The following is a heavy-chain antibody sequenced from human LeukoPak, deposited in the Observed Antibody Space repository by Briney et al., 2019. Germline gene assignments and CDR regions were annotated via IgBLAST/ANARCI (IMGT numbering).Heavy chain of an antibody. CDR2: IYPGDSDT. V-gene: IGHV5-51*01. J-gene: IGHJ3*02. CDR3: ARQGATYYYYDSSGPPDAFDI. Sequence: PGESLKISCKGSGYIFTSYWIGWVRQMPGKGLEWMGIIYPGDSDTRYSPSFQGQVTISADKSISTAYLQWSSLKASDTAMYYCARQGATYYYYDSSGPPDAFDIWGQGTMVTVSS. D-gene: IGHD3-22*01. CDR1: GYIFTSYW.